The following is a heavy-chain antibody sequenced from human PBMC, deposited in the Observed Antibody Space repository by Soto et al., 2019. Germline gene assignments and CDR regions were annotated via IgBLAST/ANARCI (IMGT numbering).Heavy chain of an antibody. D-gene: IGHD2-21*02. Sequence: QVQLVQSGAELKKPGASVSLSCKASGFTFNTYYIHWVRQSPGEGLQWMGVINPSNGFTSYQQKFQGRVTMTADTSTTTVYLELSGLKSEDTAMYFCARDWPDTYCGGDCPLGYYYHGMDVWGQGTAVTVSS. CDR1: GFTFNTYY. CDR2: INPSNGFT. CDR3: ARDWPDTYCGGDCPLGYYYHGMDV. V-gene: IGHV1-46*02. J-gene: IGHJ6*02.